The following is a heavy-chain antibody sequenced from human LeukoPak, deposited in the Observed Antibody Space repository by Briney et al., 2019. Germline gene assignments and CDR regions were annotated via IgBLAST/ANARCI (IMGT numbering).Heavy chain of an antibody. CDR3: ATSGYDILTGFNGGSTLFDY. Sequence: GESLKISCKGSGYSFTNYWIGWVRQMPGKGLEWMGIIYPDDSDTRYSPSFQGQVTISADKSISTAYLQWSSLKASDTAMYYCATSGYDILTGFNGGSTLFDYWGQETLVTVSS. J-gene: IGHJ4*02. V-gene: IGHV5-51*01. D-gene: IGHD3-9*01. CDR2: IYPDDSDT. CDR1: GYSFTNYW.